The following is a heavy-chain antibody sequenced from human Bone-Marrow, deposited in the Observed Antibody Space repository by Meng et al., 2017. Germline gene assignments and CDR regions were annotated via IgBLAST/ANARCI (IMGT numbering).Heavy chain of an antibody. CDR1: GFYCSNAW. J-gene: IGHJ4*02. V-gene: IGHV3-15*01. CDR3: TWDDKAVSDY. D-gene: IGHD3-9*01. Sequence: EVHLVESGGDLVKAGGSLRLSCAASGFYCSNAWMSWVRQAPGKGLEWVGRIKSNTDGGTAEYAAPVTGRFTISRDDSKSTLYLQMSGLRIDDTGVYYCTWDDKAVSDYWGQGTLVTVSS. CDR2: IKSNTDGGTA.